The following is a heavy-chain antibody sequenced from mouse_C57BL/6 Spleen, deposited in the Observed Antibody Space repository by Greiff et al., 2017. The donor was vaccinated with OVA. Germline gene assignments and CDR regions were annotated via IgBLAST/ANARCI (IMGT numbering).Heavy chain of an antibody. V-gene: IGHV1-55*01. CDR3: ARGGDDYDSYGYFDF. CDR1: GYTFTSYW. D-gene: IGHD2-4*01. CDR2: IYPGSGST. J-gene: IGHJ1*03. Sequence: QVQLQQPGAELVKPGASVKMSCKASGYTFTSYWITWVKQRPGQGLEWIGDIYPGSGSTNYNEKFKSKATLTVDTSSSTAYMQLSSLTSEDSAVYYCARGGDDYDSYGYFDFWGTGTTVTVSS.